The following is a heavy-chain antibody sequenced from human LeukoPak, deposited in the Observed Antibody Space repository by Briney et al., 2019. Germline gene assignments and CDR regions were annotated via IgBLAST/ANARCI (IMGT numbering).Heavy chain of an antibody. Sequence: ASVKVSCKASGYTFTSYYMHWVRQAPGQGLEWMGIINPSGGSTSYAQKFQGRVTMTRDTSTSTVYMELSSLRSEDTAAYYCARSGAERKILNNWFDPWGQGTLVTVSS. J-gene: IGHJ5*02. D-gene: IGHD1-1*01. CDR2: INPSGGST. V-gene: IGHV1-46*01. CDR1: GYTFTSYY. CDR3: ARSGAERKILNNWFDP.